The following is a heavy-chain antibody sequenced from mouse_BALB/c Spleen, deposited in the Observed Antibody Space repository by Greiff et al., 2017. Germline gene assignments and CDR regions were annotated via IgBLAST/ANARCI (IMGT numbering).Heavy chain of an antibody. J-gene: IGHJ4*01. CDR1: GYTFTSYN. D-gene: IGHD3-3*01. V-gene: IGHV1-12*01. CDR2: IYPGNGDT. Sequence: QVQLQQPGAELVKPGASVKMSCKASGYTFTSYNMHWVKQTPGQGLEWIGAIYPGNGDTSYNQKFKGKATLTADKSSSTAYMQLSSLTSEDSAVYYCARGLAYYYAMDYWGQGTSVTVSS. CDR3: ARGLAYYYAMDY.